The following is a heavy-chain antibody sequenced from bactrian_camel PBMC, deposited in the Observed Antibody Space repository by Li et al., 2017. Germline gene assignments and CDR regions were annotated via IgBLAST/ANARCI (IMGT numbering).Heavy chain of an antibody. CDR2: INSDGGST. CDR1: GFTFSSYD. J-gene: IGHJ4*01. Sequence: VQLVESGGGLVQPGGSLRLSCAASGFTFSSYDMSWVRQAPGKGLEWVSRINSDGGSTYYADSVKGRFTISRDNAKNTLYLQMNSLKTEDAAVYYCGTIVTIPIYWGQGTQVTVS. V-gene: IGHV3S40*01. CDR3: GTIVTIPIY. D-gene: IGHD7*01.